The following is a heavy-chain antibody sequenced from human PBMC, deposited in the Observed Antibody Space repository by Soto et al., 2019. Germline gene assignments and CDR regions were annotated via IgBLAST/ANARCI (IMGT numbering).Heavy chain of an antibody. CDR3: AKPLKQLVFDY. CDR1: VFTFISYA. CDR2: ISGSGGST. Sequence: GWSLRLSCASSVFTFISYAMSWVRQAPGKGLEWVSAISGSGGSTYYADSVKGRFTISRDNSKNTLYLQMNSLRAEDTAVYYCAKPLKQLVFDYWGQGTLVTVSS. D-gene: IGHD6-13*01. V-gene: IGHV3-23*01. J-gene: IGHJ4*02.